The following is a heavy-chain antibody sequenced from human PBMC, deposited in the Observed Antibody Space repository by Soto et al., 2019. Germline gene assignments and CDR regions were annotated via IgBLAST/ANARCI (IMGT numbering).Heavy chain of an antibody. CDR2: IYYSGST. CDR3: ARVVVPAASEYNWFDP. J-gene: IGHJ5*02. CDR1: GGSISSSSYY. V-gene: IGHV4-39*01. D-gene: IGHD2-2*01. Sequence: QLQLQESGPGLVKPSETLSLTCTVSGGSISSSSYYWGWIRQPPGKGLEWIGSIYYSGSTYYNPSLKSRVTISVDTSKNQISLKLSSVTAADTAVYYCARVVVPAASEYNWFDPWGQGTLVTVSS.